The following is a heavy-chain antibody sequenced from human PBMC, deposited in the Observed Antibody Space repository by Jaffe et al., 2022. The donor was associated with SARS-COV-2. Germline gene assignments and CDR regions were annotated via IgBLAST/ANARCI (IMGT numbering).Heavy chain of an antibody. J-gene: IGHJ4*02. D-gene: IGHD3-16*01. CDR1: GYIFSSFE. CDR2: MNSGSDGT. CDR3: ARSIMHGGSISDH. Sequence: QVQLVQSGAEVKKPGASVKVSCKASGYIFSSFEIHWVRQASGQGLEWVGNMNSGSDGTGYAQKFLGRVTMTRDSSISTAYMELRDLRSEDTAIYFCARSIMHGGSISDHWGQGTLVTVS. V-gene: IGHV1-8*01.